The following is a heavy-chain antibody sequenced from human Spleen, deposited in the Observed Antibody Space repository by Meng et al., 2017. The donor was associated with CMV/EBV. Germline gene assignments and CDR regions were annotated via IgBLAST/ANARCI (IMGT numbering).Heavy chain of an antibody. V-gene: IGHV3-23*01. CDR2: IDGSGRRT. Sequence: GESLKISCAASGFTFISYAMTWVRQAPGKGLEWVASIDGSGRRTYYADSVKGRFTISRDNAKNSLYLQMKSLRAEDTAVYYCARVGVLRGYYYHYGMDVWGQGTSVTVSS. J-gene: IGHJ6*02. D-gene: IGHD3-10*01. CDR3: ARVGVLRGYYYHYGMDV. CDR1: GFTFISYA.